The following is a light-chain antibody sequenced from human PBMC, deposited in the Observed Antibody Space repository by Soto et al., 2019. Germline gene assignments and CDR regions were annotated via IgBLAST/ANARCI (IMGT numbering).Light chain of an antibody. V-gene: IGKV3D-15*01. Sequence: EIALTQSPGTLSLSPGERATLSCRASQSVSSSYLAWYQQKPGQAPRLVIYDIFTRATGVPTRISGSGSGTEFTLTISSLQSEDFAVYYCQQYNSWPLTFGGGTKVDIK. CDR1: QSVSSSY. J-gene: IGKJ4*01. CDR3: QQYNSWPLT. CDR2: DIF.